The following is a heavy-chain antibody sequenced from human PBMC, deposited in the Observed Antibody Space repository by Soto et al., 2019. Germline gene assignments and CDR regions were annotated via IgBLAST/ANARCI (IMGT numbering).Heavy chain of an antibody. J-gene: IGHJ6*02. CDR3: AATGIFGVVTNPYYYGLDV. CDR1: GFTFTSSA. V-gene: IGHV1-58*01. Sequence: SVKVSCKASGFTFTSSAVQWVRQARGQRLEWIGWIVVGSSNTNYAQKFQERVTITRDMSTSTAYMELSSLRSEDTAVYYCAATGIFGVVTNPYYYGLDVWGQGTTVTVSS. D-gene: IGHD3-3*02. CDR2: IVVGSSNT.